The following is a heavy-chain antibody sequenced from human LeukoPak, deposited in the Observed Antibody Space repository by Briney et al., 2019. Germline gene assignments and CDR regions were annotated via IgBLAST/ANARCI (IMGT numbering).Heavy chain of an antibody. Sequence: GGSLRLSCVASGFTVSSNYMSWVRQAPGKGLEWVSVIYSGGSTYYADSVKGRFTISRDNSKNTLYLQMNSLRAEDTAVYYCARMVVYAFDIWGQGTMVTVSS. CDR3: ARMVVYAFDI. CDR1: GFTVSSNY. V-gene: IGHV3-66*02. D-gene: IGHD2-15*01. J-gene: IGHJ3*02. CDR2: IYSGGST.